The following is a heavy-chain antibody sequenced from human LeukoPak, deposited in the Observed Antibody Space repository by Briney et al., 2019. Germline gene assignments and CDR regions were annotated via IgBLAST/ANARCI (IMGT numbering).Heavy chain of an antibody. CDR2: IKQDGSEK. CDR3: AKDSDGSYFVGYFDY. D-gene: IGHD1-26*01. Sequence: QSGGSLRLSCAASGFTFSRYWMSWVRQAPGKGLQWVANIKQDGSEKYYVDSVKGRFTISRDNAKNSLYLQMNSLRAEDTALYYCAKDSDGSYFVGYFDYWGQGTLVTVSS. J-gene: IGHJ4*02. CDR1: GFTFSRYW. V-gene: IGHV3-7*03.